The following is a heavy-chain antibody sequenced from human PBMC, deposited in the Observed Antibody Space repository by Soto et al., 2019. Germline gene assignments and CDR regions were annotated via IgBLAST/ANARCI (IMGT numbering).Heavy chain of an antibody. Sequence: SETLSLTCAVSGGSISSSNWWSWVRQPPGKGLEWIGEIYHSGSTNYNPSLKSRVTISVDKSKNQFSLKLSSVTAADTAVYYCALLSDYYDSSGYYYGAPAVDYWGQGTLVTVSS. CDR2: IYHSGST. V-gene: IGHV4-4*02. CDR3: ALLSDYYDSSGYYYGAPAVDY. CDR1: GGSISSSNW. D-gene: IGHD3-22*01. J-gene: IGHJ4*02.